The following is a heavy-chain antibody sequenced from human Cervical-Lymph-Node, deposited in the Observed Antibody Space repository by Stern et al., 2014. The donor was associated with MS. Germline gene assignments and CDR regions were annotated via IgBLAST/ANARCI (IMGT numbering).Heavy chain of an antibody. J-gene: IGHJ6*02. CDR2: IYSDGDK. D-gene: IGHD1-7*01. CDR1: GFYLNNGSVR. CDR3: ARMVGGRELLSRYGMDV. V-gene: IGHV2-26*01. Sequence: QITLKESGPVLVQPTETLTLTCTASGFYLNNGSVRVSCLRQSPGKALEWLAHIYSDGDKSYNASLRGRLTISKDSSKTQVVLTLTNMDPVDAGTYYCARMVGGRELLSRYGMDVWGQGNTVAVSS.